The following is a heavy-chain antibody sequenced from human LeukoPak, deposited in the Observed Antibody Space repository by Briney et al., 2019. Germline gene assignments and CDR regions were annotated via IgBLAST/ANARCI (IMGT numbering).Heavy chain of an antibody. J-gene: IGHJ6*03. CDR3: ATRFGLDYYYYYMDV. V-gene: IGHV3-23*01. CDR2: IDGDGANT. CDR1: GFTFSLYA. Sequence: GGSLRLSCAASGFTFSLYAMTWVRQTPEKGLEWVSTIDGDGANTYYADSVRGRFTISRDNSKSTLSLQMTSLRADDTAVYYCATRFGLDYYYYYMDVWGKGTTVTVSS. D-gene: IGHD3-10*01.